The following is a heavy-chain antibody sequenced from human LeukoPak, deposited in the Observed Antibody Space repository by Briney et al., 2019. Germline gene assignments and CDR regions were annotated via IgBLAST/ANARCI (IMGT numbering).Heavy chain of an antibody. J-gene: IGHJ3*02. Sequence: ASVKVSCKASGYTFTGYYMHWVRQAPGQGLEWMGWMNPNSGNTGYAQKFQGRVTMTRNTSISTAYMELSSLRSEDTAVYYCARSYSSSWYDSLAFDIWGQGTMVTVSS. CDR3: ARSYSSSWYDSLAFDI. D-gene: IGHD6-13*01. CDR1: GYTFTGYY. CDR2: MNPNSGNT. V-gene: IGHV1-8*02.